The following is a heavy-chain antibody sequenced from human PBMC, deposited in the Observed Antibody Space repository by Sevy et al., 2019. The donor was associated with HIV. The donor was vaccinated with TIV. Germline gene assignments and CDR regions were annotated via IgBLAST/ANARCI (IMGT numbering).Heavy chain of an antibody. CDR2: INPNSGGT. J-gene: IGHJ6*02. CDR1: GYTFTGYY. D-gene: IGHD3-3*01. CDR3: AREGYDFWRGYLNYYYYGMDV. V-gene: IGHV1-2*02. Sequence: ASVKVSCKASGYTFTGYYMHWVRQAPGQGLEWMGWINPNSGGTNYAQKFQGRVTMTRDTSISTTYMELSRLRSHDTAVYYCAREGYDFWRGYLNYYYYGMDVWGQGTTVTVSS.